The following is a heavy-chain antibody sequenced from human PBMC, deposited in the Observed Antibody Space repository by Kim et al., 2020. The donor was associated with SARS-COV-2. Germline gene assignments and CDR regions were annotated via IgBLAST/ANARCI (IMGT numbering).Heavy chain of an antibody. CDR2: IGESINNI. CDR1: GFTFSSFS. Sequence: GGSLRLSCAASGFTFSSFSMNWVRLAPGKGLEWVSYIGESINNIDYAASVKGRFTISRDNAKNSLYLQMDSLRGEDTAIYYCAIDLHYAFDHWGLGTLVTVSS. J-gene: IGHJ4*02. D-gene: IGHD3-16*01. V-gene: IGHV3-48*01. CDR3: AIDLHYAFDH.